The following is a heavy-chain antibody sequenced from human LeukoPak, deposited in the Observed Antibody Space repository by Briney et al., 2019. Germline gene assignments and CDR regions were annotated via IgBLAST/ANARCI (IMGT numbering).Heavy chain of an antibody. Sequence: SLNLSCEASGVTSSIYATGCVRRSPGEGLWWVWGIIPIFGTANYARKFQGRVTITTDESTSTAYMELSSLRSEDTAVYCCARGSSSSPLNLDYWGQGTLVTVSS. J-gene: IGHJ4*02. D-gene: IGHD6-6*01. V-gene: IGHV1-69*05. CDR2: IIPIFGTA. CDR3: ARGSSSSPLNLDY. CDR1: GVTSSIYA.